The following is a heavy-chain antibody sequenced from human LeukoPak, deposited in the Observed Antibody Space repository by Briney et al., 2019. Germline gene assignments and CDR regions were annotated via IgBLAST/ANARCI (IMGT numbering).Heavy chain of an antibody. D-gene: IGHD6-13*01. CDR2: ISSRSSYK. Sequence: GXXLRLSCAASGFTFSSYSMNWVRQAPGKGLEWVSSISSRSSYKYYAHSLNGRFTISRDNAKNSLYLQMNSLRAEDTAVYYCARGVGIAAAGNWFDPWGQGTLVTVSS. CDR1: GFTFSSYS. J-gene: IGHJ5*02. V-gene: IGHV3-21*01. CDR3: ARGVGIAAAGNWFDP.